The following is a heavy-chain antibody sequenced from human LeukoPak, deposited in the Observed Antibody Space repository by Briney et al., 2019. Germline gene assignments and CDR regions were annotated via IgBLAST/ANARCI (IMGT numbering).Heavy chain of an antibody. CDR3: ARSRDTAMPTDY. Sequence: SETLSLTCAVYGGSFSGYYWSWIRQPPGKGLEWIGEINHSGSTNYNPSPKSRVTISVDTSKNQFSLKLSSVTAADTAVYYCARSRDTAMPTDYWGQGTLVTVSS. CDR1: GGSFSGYY. J-gene: IGHJ4*02. CDR2: INHSGST. D-gene: IGHD5-18*01. V-gene: IGHV4-34*01.